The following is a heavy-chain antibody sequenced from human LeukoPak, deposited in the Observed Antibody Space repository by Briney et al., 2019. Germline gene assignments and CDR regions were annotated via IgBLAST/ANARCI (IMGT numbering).Heavy chain of an antibody. CDR2: ISGSGGST. J-gene: IGHJ4*02. Sequence: GGSLRLSCAASGFTFSSYAMTWVRQAPGKGLEWVSTISGSGGSTYYADSVKGRFTISRDNSKNTLYLQMNSLRAEDTAVYYCAKGNWRYFDYWGQGTLVTVSS. V-gene: IGHV3-23*01. CDR1: GFTFSSYA. D-gene: IGHD1-1*01. CDR3: AKGNWRYFDY.